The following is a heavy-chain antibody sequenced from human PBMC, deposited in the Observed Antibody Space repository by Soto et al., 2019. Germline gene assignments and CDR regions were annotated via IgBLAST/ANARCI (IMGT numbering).Heavy chain of an antibody. Sequence: QVQLVQSGAEVKKPGASVKVSCKASGGTFSSYAISWVRQAPGQGLEWMGGIIPIFGTANYAQKFQGRVTITADESTSTAYMELSSLSSEDTSVYYCARDRTLMSGYDSWFDPWGQGTLVTVSS. J-gene: IGHJ5*02. D-gene: IGHD5-12*01. CDR2: IIPIFGTA. V-gene: IGHV1-69*01. CDR1: GGTFSSYA. CDR3: ARDRTLMSGYDSWFDP.